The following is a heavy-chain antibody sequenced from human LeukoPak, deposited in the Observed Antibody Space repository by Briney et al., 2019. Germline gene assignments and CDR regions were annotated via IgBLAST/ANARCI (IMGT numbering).Heavy chain of an antibody. J-gene: IGHJ6*03. D-gene: IGHD5-12*01. CDR3: ARVDSGYDSYYYYYMDV. CDR2: IYYTEST. Sequence: SETLSLTCTVSGGPMRGYYWSWIRQPPGKGLEWIGYIYYTESTDYNPSLKSRVTISVDRSKNQFSLKLSSVTAADTAVYYCARVDSGYDSYYYYYMDVWGKGTTVTVSS. CDR1: GGPMRGYY. V-gene: IGHV4-59*12.